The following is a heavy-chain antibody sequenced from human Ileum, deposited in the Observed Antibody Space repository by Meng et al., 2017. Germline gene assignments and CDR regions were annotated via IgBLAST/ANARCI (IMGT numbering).Heavy chain of an antibody. CDR3: ATASNFDY. J-gene: IGHJ4*01. Sequence: EVQRGGSWGGLVQPGVFCGLPWSAPRITFNIYSMSWVRQAPGKGLEWVSFISPTGDTTYYADSVKGRFTISRDNSKNTLFLQMNSLRAEDTAVYYCATASNFDYWGQGTPVTVSS. CDR2: ISPTGDTT. V-gene: IGHV3-23*04. CDR1: RITFNIYS.